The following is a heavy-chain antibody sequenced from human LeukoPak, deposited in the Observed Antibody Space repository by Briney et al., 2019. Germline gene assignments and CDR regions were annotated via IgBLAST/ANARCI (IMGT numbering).Heavy chain of an antibody. J-gene: IGHJ4*02. CDR2: INHSGST. V-gene: IGHV4-34*01. CDR3: ARGHGRRYCTNGVCLPFDY. CDR1: GFTFSSYS. Sequence: GSLRLSCAASGFTFSSYSMNWVRQPPGKGLEWIGEINHSGSTNYNPSLKSRVTISVDTSKNQFSLKLSSVTAADTAVYYCARGHGRRYCTNGVCLPFDYWGQGTLVTVSS. D-gene: IGHD2-8*01.